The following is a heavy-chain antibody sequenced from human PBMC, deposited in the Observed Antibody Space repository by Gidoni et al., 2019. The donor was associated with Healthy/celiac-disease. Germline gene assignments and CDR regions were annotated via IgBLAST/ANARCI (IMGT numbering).Heavy chain of an antibody. D-gene: IGHD3-10*01. J-gene: IGHJ4*02. Sequence: EVQLVESGGGLVQPGGSLRLSCAAYGFTFSSYWMHWVRQAPWNGLLCVSRINSDGSSTSYADSVKGRFTISRDNAKNTLYLQMNSLRAEDTAVYYCARDVVRGVTPFDYWGQGTLVTVSS. CDR2: INSDGSST. CDR1: GFTFSSYW. V-gene: IGHV3-74*01. CDR3: ARDVVRGVTPFDY.